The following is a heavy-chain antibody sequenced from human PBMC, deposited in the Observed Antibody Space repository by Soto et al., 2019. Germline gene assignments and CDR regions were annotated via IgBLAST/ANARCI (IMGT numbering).Heavy chain of an antibody. D-gene: IGHD2-15*01. Sequence: SETLSLTCNVSGGSISSYYWSWIRQHPGKGLEWIGYIYYSGSTYYNPSLKSRVTISVDTSKNQFSLKLSSVTAADTAVYYCARWVYCSGGSCSYYFDYWGQGTLVTVSS. J-gene: IGHJ4*02. CDR2: IYYSGST. V-gene: IGHV4-59*06. CDR1: GGSISSYY. CDR3: ARWVYCSGGSCSYYFDY.